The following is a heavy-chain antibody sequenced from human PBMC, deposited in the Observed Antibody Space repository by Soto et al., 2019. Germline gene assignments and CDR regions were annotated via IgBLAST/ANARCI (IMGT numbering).Heavy chain of an antibody. CDR2: INHSGST. V-gene: IGHV4-34*01. CDR1: GGSFSGYY. CDR3: ARVGIVVVPAAYFDY. J-gene: IGHJ4*02. Sequence: SETLSLTCAVYGGSFSGYYWSWIRQPPGKGLEWIGEINHSGSTNYNPSLKSRVTISVDTSKNQFSLKLSSVTAADTAVYYCARVGIVVVPAAYFDYWGQGTLVTVSS. D-gene: IGHD2-2*01.